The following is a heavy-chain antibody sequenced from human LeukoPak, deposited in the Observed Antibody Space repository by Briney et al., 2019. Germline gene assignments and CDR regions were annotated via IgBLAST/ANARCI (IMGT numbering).Heavy chain of an antibody. CDR2: INHSGST. CDR3: ARDRDVDDFDS. J-gene: IGHJ4*01. D-gene: IGHD2-15*01. V-gene: IGHV4-34*01. CDR1: GGSFSGYY. Sequence: SETLSLTCAVYGGSFSGYYWSWIRQPPGKGLEWIGEINHSGSTNYNPSLKSRVTISVDTSKKQFSLKLNSVTAADTAVYYCARDRDVDDFDSWGHGTLVTVSS.